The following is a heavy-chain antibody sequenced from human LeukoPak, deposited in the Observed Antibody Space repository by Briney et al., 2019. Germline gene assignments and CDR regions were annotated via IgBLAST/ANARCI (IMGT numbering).Heavy chain of an antibody. CDR1: GGSINKYY. Sequence: SETLSLTCTVSGGSINKYYWSWIRQPPGKGLELIGYIYYSGSTNYNPSLKSRVTISVDTSKNQFSLKLSSVTAGDTALYYCARRASGSYYIDFWGQGTLVTVSS. J-gene: IGHJ4*02. V-gene: IGHV4-59*08. D-gene: IGHD1-26*01. CDR2: IYYSGST. CDR3: ARRASGSYYIDF.